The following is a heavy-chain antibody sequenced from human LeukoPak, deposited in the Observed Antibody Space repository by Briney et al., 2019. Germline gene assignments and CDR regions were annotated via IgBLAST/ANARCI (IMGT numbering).Heavy chain of an antibody. D-gene: IGHD3-3*01. J-gene: IGHJ4*02. CDR1: GFTFSSYA. CDR3: AKGEFDYDFWSGYRNLDY. V-gene: IGHV3-23*01. CDR2: ISGSGGST. Sequence: PGGSLRLSCAASGFTFSSYAMSWVRQAPGKGLEWVSAISGSGGSTYYADSVKGRFTTSRDNSKNTLYLQMNSLRAEDTAVYYCAKGEFDYDFWSGYRNLDYWGQGTLVTVSS.